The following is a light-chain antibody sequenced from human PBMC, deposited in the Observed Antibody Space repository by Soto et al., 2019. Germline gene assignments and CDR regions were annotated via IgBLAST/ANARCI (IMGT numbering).Light chain of an antibody. Sequence: EIVSKSPLARLSVTTGYRSTLSCRSSQSVSSNLAWYQQKPGQSPRLLIAVASTRANGVPARFSGSGSGTDFTLTISRLEPEDIAVYYCLQYLNSHTSGEGTKVDIK. CDR2: VAS. CDR1: QSVSSN. CDR3: LQYLNSHT. J-gene: IGKJ4*02. V-gene: IGKV3-15*01.